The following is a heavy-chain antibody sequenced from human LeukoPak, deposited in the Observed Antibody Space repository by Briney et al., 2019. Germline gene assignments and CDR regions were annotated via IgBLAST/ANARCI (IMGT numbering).Heavy chain of an antibody. Sequence: SETLSLTCTVSGGSISSYYWSWIRQPPGKGLEWNGYIYYSGSTNYNPSLKSRVTISVDTSKNQFSLKLSSVTAADTAVYYCARQYGDYGDAFDIWGQGTMVTVSS. CDR1: GGSISSYY. D-gene: IGHD4-17*01. CDR3: ARQYGDYGDAFDI. V-gene: IGHV4-59*08. J-gene: IGHJ3*02. CDR2: IYYSGST.